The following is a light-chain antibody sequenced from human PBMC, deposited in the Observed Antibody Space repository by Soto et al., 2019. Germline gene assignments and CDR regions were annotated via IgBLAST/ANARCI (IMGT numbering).Light chain of an antibody. CDR1: QGIRNE. J-gene: IGKJ1*01. CDR3: LQDYNYPRT. Sequence: AIQMTQSPSSLSASVGDRVTITCRASQGIRNELGWYQQRPGKAPKLLIYAASTLDSGVPSRFSASGAGTDFTLTISSLRPEDSATYYCLQDYNYPRTFGQGTKVEI. V-gene: IGKV1-6*01. CDR2: AAS.